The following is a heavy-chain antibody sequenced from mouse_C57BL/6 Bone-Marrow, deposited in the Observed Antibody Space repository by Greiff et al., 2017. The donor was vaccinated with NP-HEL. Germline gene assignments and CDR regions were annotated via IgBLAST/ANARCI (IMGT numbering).Heavy chain of an antibody. V-gene: IGHV8-12*01. D-gene: IGHD4-1*01. Sequence: QVTLKVSGPGILQSSQTLSLTCSFSGFSLSTSGMGVSWIRQPSGKGLEWLAPIYWDDDKRHHPSLKSLLTFAKDTSRNQVFLKITSVYTADTATYYCARRAQTGTKGAMDYWGQGTSVTVSS. CDR1: GFSLSTSGMG. CDR2: IYWDDDK. CDR3: ARRAQTGTKGAMDY. J-gene: IGHJ4*01.